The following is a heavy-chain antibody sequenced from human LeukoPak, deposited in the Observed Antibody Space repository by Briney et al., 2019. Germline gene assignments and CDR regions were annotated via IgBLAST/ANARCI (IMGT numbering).Heavy chain of an antibody. CDR1: GFTVSSNY. CDR3: ARSYYGSAIDY. CDR2: IYSGGST. V-gene: IGHV3-53*04. J-gene: IGHJ4*02. Sequence: GGSLRLSCAASGFTVSSNYMSWVRQAPGKGLEWVSVIYSGGSTYYADSVKGRFTISRHNSKNTLYLQMNSLRAEGTAVYYCARSYYGSAIDYRGQGTLVTVSS. D-gene: IGHD3-10*01.